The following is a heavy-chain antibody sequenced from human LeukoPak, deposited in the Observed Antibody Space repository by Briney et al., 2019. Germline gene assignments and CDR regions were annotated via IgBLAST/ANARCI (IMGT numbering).Heavy chain of an antibody. J-gene: IGHJ4*02. CDR1: GFTFDDYA. CDR3: AKATYSSGWYEFDY. Sequence: GGSLGLSCAASGFTFDDYAMHWVRQAPGKGLEWVSGISWNSGSIGYADSVKGRFTISRDNAKNSLYLQMNSLRAEDMALYYCAKATYSSGWYEFDYWGQGTLVTVSS. D-gene: IGHD6-19*01. V-gene: IGHV3-9*03. CDR2: ISWNSGSI.